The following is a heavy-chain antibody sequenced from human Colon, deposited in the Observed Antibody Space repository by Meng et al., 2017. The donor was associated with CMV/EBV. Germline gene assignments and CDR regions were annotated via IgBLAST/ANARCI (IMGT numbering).Heavy chain of an antibody. J-gene: IGHJ4*02. Sequence: QMQLVQSAPEVKKPGASVKVSCRASGYTFRSYAISWVRQAPGQGLEWMGYIRGHNGDTSYAQKDQGRLTLTTDAARNTAYMELTSLTYDDTAVYYCARDDPGDPLDFWGQGTLVTVSS. CDR1: GYTFRSYA. D-gene: IGHD3-16*01. CDR3: ARDDPGDPLDF. V-gene: IGHV1-18*01. CDR2: IRGHNGDT.